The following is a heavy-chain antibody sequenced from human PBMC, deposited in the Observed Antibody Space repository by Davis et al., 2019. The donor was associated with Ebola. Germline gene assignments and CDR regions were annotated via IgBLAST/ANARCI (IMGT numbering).Heavy chain of an antibody. V-gene: IGHV4-59*08. Sequence: SETLSLTCTVSGGSISGYYWSWIRQPPGKRLEWIGYIYYSGSTNYNPSLKSRVTISADTSKNQFSLKLSSVTAADTAVYYCASSGDATYFDYWGQGTLVTVSS. CDR2: IYYSGST. D-gene: IGHD4-17*01. CDR1: GGSISGYY. CDR3: ASSGDATYFDY. J-gene: IGHJ4*02.